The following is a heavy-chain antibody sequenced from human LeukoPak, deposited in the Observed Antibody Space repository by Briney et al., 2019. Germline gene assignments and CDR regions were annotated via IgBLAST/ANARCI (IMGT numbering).Heavy chain of an antibody. Sequence: SETLSLTCTVSGGSITSYYWSWIRQPAGRGLQWMGRIYTSGSTNYNPSLKSRVTMSVDTSKNQFSLKLSSVTAADTAVYYCARDLDSSGWCSFDYWGQGTLVTVSS. J-gene: IGHJ4*02. CDR1: GGSITSYY. CDR2: IYTSGST. V-gene: IGHV4-4*07. CDR3: ARDLDSSGWCSFDY. D-gene: IGHD6-19*01.